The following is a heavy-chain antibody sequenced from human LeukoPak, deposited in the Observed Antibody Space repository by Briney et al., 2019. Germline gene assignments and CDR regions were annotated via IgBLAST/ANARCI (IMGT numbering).Heavy chain of an antibody. CDR1: GGSISSYY. V-gene: IGHV4-4*07. CDR3: ARGGSSYLSTDFDY. J-gene: IGHJ4*02. Sequence: SETLSLTCTVSGGSISSYYWSWIRQPAGKGPEWIGRIYTSGSTNYNPSLKSRVTMSVDTSKNQSSLKLSSVTAADTAVYYCARGGSSYLSTDFDYWGQGTLVTVSS. D-gene: IGHD1-26*01. CDR2: IYTSGST.